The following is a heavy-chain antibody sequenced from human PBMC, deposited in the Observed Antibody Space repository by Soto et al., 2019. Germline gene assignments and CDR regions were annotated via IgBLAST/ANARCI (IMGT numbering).Heavy chain of an antibody. D-gene: IGHD2-15*01. J-gene: IGHJ5*02. CDR2: INPNSGGT. CDR1: GYTFTGYY. CDR3: ARGYGYCSGGSCSNWFDP. Sequence: GASVKVSCKASGYTFTGYYMHWVRQAPGQGLEWMGWINPNSGGTNYAQKFQGWVTMTRDTSISTAYMELSRLRSDDTAVYYCARGYGYCSGGSCSNWFDPWGQGTLVTVSS. V-gene: IGHV1-2*04.